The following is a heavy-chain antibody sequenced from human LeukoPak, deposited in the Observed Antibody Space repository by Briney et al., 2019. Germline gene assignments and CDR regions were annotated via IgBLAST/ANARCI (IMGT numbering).Heavy chain of an antibody. D-gene: IGHD3-9*01. Sequence: SETLSLTCTVSGGSIGSYYWSWIRQPPGKGLEWIGYIYYSGSTNYNPSLKSRVTISVDTSKNQFSLKLSSVTAADTAVYYCARTTLRYHYYYYGMDVWGQGTTVTVSS. CDR1: GGSIGSYY. V-gene: IGHV4-59*08. CDR3: ARTTLRYHYYYYGMDV. J-gene: IGHJ6*02. CDR2: IYYSGST.